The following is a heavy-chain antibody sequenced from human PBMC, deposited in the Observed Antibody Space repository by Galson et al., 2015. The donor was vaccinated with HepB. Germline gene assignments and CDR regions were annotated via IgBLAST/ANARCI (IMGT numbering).Heavy chain of an antibody. CDR3: ARTTNHLLWFGESNYYFDY. Sequence: LSLTCAVSGGSISSSNWWSWVRQPPGKGLGWIGEIFHSGSTNYNPSLKSRVTISVDKSKNQFSLKLSYVTAADTAVYYCARTTNHLLWFGESNYYFDYWGQGTLVTVSS. J-gene: IGHJ4*02. CDR2: IFHSGST. V-gene: IGHV4-4*02. D-gene: IGHD3-10*01. CDR1: GGSISSSNW.